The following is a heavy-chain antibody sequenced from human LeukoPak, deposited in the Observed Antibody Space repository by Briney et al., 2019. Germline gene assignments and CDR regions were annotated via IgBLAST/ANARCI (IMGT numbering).Heavy chain of an antibody. CDR2: ISGSGDDT. CDR1: GFTLTGYA. CDR3: ARHNVVRYFDFDY. D-gene: IGHD3-9*01. J-gene: IGHJ4*02. Sequence: GGSLRLSCAASGFTLTGYAMSWVRQAPGKGLEWVSAISGSGDDTFYADSVKGRFTISRDNSKNTLILQMNSLRAEDTALYYCARHNVVRYFDFDYWGQGTLVTVSS. V-gene: IGHV3-23*01.